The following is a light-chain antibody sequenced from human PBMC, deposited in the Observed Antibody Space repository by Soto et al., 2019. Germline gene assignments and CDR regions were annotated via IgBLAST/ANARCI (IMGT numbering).Light chain of an antibody. Sequence: DIQMTQSPSSVSASVGDRVTITCRASQAISSWLAWYQQKPGKAPNVLIYAASTLQSGVPSRFSGSGSGTDFTLTISRLQPEDFATYYCQQANSFPLTFGGGTKVEIK. CDR1: QAISSW. J-gene: IGKJ4*01. CDR3: QQANSFPLT. V-gene: IGKV1-12*01. CDR2: AAS.